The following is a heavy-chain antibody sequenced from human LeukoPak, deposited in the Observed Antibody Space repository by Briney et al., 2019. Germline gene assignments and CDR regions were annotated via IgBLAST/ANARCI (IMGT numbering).Heavy chain of an antibody. Sequence: GGSLRLSCAASGFTFGNYGMSWVRHAPGKGLEWVSGINWNGGSTDYADSVEGRFTISRDNAKNSQYLQMNSLRVEDTALYYCARAQTYGDSRLLLDYWGQGTLVTVSS. CDR3: ARAQTYGDSRLLLDY. CDR1: GFTFGNYG. CDR2: INWNGGST. J-gene: IGHJ4*02. D-gene: IGHD2-21*02. V-gene: IGHV3-20*04.